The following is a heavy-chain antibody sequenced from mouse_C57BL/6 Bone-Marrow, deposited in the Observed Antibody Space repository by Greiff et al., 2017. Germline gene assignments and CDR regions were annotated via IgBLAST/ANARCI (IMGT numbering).Heavy chain of an antibody. CDR3: ARHEGNYGDAMDY. Sequence: EVKLMESGGGLVQPGESLKLSCESNEYEFPSHDMSWVRKTPGKRLELVAAINSDGGSTYYPDTMERRYIISRDNTKTTLYLQMSSLRSEDTAVYYCARHEGNYGDAMDYWGQGTSVTVAS. J-gene: IGHJ4*01. CDR1: EYEFPSHD. CDR2: INSDGGST. D-gene: IGHD2-1*01. V-gene: IGHV5-2*01.